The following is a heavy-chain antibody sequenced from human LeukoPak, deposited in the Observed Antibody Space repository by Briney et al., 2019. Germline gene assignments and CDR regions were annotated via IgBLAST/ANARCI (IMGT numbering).Heavy chain of an antibody. CDR3: ASTTSNGYFDY. V-gene: IGHV1-69*02. CDR2: IIPILGIA. J-gene: IGHJ4*02. D-gene: IGHD1-1*01. CDR1: GGTFSSYT. Sequence: SVKVSCKASGGTFSSYTISWVRQAPGQGLEWMGRIIPILGIANYAQKFQGRVTITADKSTSTAYMELSGLRSEDTAVYYCASTTSNGYFDYWGQGTLVTVSS.